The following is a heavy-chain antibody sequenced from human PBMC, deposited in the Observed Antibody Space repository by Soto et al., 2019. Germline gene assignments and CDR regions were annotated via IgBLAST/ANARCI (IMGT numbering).Heavy chain of an antibody. CDR1: GFTFSSYG. V-gene: IGHV3-33*01. CDR3: ARDSLLWFDRTYDMDV. J-gene: IGHJ6*02. D-gene: IGHD3-10*01. Sequence: QVQLVESGGGGVQPGRSLRLSCAACGFTFSSYGMHWVRQAPGKGLEWVAVIWYDGSNKYYADSVKGRFTISRDNYQNPLYLQMNSLRSEDTAVYYCARDSLLWFDRTYDMDVWGQGPTVTVSS. CDR2: IWYDGSNK.